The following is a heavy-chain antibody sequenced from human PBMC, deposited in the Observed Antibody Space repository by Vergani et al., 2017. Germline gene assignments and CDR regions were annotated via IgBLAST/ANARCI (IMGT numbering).Heavy chain of an antibody. CDR1: GYSFSSYD. Sequence: QVQLVQSGAEVKKPGASVKVSCRASGYSFSSYDISWVRQATGQGLEWMGVINPSGGSTNYAQNFQGRVTMTRDTSTSTVFMELSSLRSEDTAVYYCARGCGSTSCYKRGEDWFDPWGQGTLVTVSS. CDR2: INPSGGST. J-gene: IGHJ5*02. CDR3: ARGCGSTSCYKRGEDWFDP. V-gene: IGHV1-46*01. D-gene: IGHD2-2*02.